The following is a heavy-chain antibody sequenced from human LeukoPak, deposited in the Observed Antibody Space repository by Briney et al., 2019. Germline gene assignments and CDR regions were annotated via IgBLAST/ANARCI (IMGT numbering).Heavy chain of an antibody. CDR1: GGTFSSYA. CDR2: IIPIFGIA. Sequence: ASVKVSCKASGGTFSSYAISWVRQAPGQGLEWMERIIPIFGIANYAQKFQGRVTITADKSTSTAYMELSSLRSEDTAVYYCARDHYYDSSGYYGGYWGQGSLVTVSS. CDR3: ARDHYYDSSGYYGGY. J-gene: IGHJ4*02. V-gene: IGHV1-69*04. D-gene: IGHD3-22*01.